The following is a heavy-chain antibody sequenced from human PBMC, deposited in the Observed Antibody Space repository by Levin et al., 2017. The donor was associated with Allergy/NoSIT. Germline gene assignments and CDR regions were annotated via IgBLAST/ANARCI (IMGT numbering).Heavy chain of an antibody. CDR2: ISYDGSNK. J-gene: IGHJ4*02. Sequence: GGSLRLSCAASGFTFSSYGMHWVRQAPGKGLEWVAVISYDGSNKYYADSVKGRFTISRDNSKNTLYLQMNSLRAEDTAVYYCAKDRHYYDSSGGPFFDYWGQGTLVTVSS. D-gene: IGHD3-22*01. V-gene: IGHV3-30*18. CDR1: GFTFSSYG. CDR3: AKDRHYYDSSGGPFFDY.